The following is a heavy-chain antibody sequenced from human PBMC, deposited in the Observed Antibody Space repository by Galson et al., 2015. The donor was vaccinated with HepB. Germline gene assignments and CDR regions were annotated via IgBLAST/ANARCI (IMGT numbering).Heavy chain of an antibody. Sequence: SLRLSCAASGFTFSSYAMSWVRQAPGEGLEWVSAISGSGGSTYYADSVKGRFTISRDNSKNTLYLQMNSLRAEDTAVYYCAREVGFFPNWYFDLWGRGTLVTVSS. CDR2: ISGSGGST. CDR3: AREVGFFPNWYFDL. D-gene: IGHD1-26*01. J-gene: IGHJ2*01. CDR1: GFTFSSYA. V-gene: IGHV3-23*01.